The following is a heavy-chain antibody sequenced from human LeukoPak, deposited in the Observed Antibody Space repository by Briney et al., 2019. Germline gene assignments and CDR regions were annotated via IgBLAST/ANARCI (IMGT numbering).Heavy chain of an antibody. CDR2: IYTSGST. D-gene: IGHD1-26*01. CDR1: GGSISSGSYY. Sequence: SETLSLTCTVSGGSISSGSYYWSWIRQPAGKGLEWIGRIYTSGSTNYNPSLKSRVTISVDTSKNQFSLKLSSVTAADTAVYYCASQIVGATNWFDPWGQGTLVTVSS. CDR3: ASQIVGATNWFDP. V-gene: IGHV4-61*02. J-gene: IGHJ5*02.